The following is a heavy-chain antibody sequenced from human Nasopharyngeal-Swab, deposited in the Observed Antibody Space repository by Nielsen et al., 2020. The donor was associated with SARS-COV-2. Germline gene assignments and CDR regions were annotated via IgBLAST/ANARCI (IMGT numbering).Heavy chain of an antibody. V-gene: IGHV3-15*01. Sequence: GESLKISCAASGFTFSNAWMSWVRQAPGKGLEWVGRIKSKTDGGTTDYAAPVKGRFTISRDDSKNTLYLQMNSLKTEDTAVYYCAKGISSGWSFLDYWGQGTLVTVSS. CDR2: IKSKTDGGTT. D-gene: IGHD6-19*01. CDR3: AKGISSGWSFLDY. CDR1: GFTFSNAW. J-gene: IGHJ4*02.